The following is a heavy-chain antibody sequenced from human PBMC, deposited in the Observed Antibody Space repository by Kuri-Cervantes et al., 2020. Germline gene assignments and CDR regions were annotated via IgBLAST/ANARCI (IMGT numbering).Heavy chain of an antibody. CDR3: ARDLSSVTTSLGYYFDY. CDR1: GFTFSSYG. D-gene: IGHD4-17*01. V-gene: IGHV3-33*01. CDR2: IWYDGSNK. Sequence: CYAASGFTFSSYGMHWLRQAPGKGLEWVAVIWYDGSNKYYADSVKGRFTISRDNSKNTLYLQMNSLRAEDTAVYYCARDLSSVTTSLGYYFDYWGQGTLVTVSS. J-gene: IGHJ4*02.